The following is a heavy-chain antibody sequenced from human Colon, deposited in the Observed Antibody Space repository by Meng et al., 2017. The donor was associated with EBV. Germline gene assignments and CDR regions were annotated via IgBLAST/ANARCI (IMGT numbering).Heavy chain of an antibody. Sequence: QVQLPQGGVGLLKPSEPLPLPWAVKGGSSSGAYWNWIRQPPGKGLEWIGEIIHGGSPSYNPSLKSRVTISIDTSKNQLSLMLSSVTAADTAVYYCARRPTGIDYWGQGTLVTVSS. CDR3: ARRPTGIDY. CDR2: IIHGGSP. J-gene: IGHJ4*02. CDR1: GGSSSGAY. V-gene: IGHV4-34*12. D-gene: IGHD2-8*02.